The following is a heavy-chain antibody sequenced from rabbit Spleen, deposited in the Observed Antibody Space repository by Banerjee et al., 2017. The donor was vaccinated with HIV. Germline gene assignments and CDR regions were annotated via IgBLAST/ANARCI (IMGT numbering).Heavy chain of an antibody. V-gene: IGHV1S45*01. CDR1: GFSFSDRDV. CDR2: IYAGSSGNT. D-gene: IGHD8-1*01. Sequence: QEQLVESGGGLVQPEGSLTLTCKASGFSFSDRDVMCWVRQAPGKGLEWIACIYAGSSGNTYYASWAKGRFTCSKTSSTTVTLQMTRLTAADTATYFCARDSGTSFSSYGMDLWGQGTLVTVS. CDR3: ARDSGTSFSSYGMDL. J-gene: IGHJ6*01.